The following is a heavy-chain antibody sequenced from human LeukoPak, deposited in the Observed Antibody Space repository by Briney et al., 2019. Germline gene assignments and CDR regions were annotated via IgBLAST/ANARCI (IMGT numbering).Heavy chain of an antibody. CDR1: GGSFSGYY. J-gene: IGHJ6*03. Sequence: PSETLSLTCAVYGGSFSGYYWSWIRQPPGKGLEWIGEINHSGSTNYNPSLKSRVTISVDTSKNQFSLKLSSVTAADTAVYYCARLYNWNYYYYYYMDVWGKGTTVTVSS. CDR3: ARLYNWNYYYYYYMDV. V-gene: IGHV4-34*01. CDR2: INHSGST. D-gene: IGHD1-20*01.